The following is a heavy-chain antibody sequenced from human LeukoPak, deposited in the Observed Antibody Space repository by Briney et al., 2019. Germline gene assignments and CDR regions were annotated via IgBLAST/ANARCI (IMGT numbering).Heavy chain of an antibody. J-gene: IGHJ2*01. Sequence: PSETLSLTCTVSGGSISSYYWSWIRQPPGKGLEWIGYIYYSGSTNYNPSLKSRVTISVDTSENQFSLKLSSVTAADTAVYYCARTSYDILSYWYFDLWGRGTLVSVSS. CDR3: ARTSYDILSYWYFDL. CDR2: IYYSGST. CDR1: GGSISSYY. V-gene: IGHV4-59*01. D-gene: IGHD3-9*01.